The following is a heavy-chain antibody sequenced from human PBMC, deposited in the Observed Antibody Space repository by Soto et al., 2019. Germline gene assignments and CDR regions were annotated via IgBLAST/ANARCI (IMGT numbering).Heavy chain of an antibody. CDR2: INPNSGAT. J-gene: IGHJ5*02. CDR1: GYTFTGYF. Sequence: ASVKVSCKASGYTFTGYFMHWVRQAPGQGLEWMGWINPNSGATKYAQKFQGRVTLSRDTSISTAYMELSGLRSDDTAVYYCARGGGTILAPLPWGQGTLVTVS. D-gene: IGHD3-3*01. CDR3: ARGGGTILAPLP. V-gene: IGHV1-2*02.